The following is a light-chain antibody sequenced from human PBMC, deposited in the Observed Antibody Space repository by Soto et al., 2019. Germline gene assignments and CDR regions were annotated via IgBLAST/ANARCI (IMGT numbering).Light chain of an antibody. Sequence: EIVLTQSPGTLSLSPGERATLSCRASQSVSVNSLAWYQQKGGQAPRLLIYAASTRATGVPDRFSDTGSGTDFALTISRLETDDSAVYSCQQYGGSPFTFGPGTKVDIK. J-gene: IGKJ3*01. V-gene: IGKV3-20*01. CDR2: AAS. CDR3: QQYGGSPFT. CDR1: QSVSVNS.